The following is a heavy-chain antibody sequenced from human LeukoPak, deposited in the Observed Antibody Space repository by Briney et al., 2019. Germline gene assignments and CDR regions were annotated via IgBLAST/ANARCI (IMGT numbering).Heavy chain of an antibody. Sequence: GGSLRLSCAASGFTVSSNYMSWVRQAPGKGLEWVSVIYSGCSTYYADSVKGRFTISRDNSKNTLYLQMNSLRAEDTAVYYCARSITIFGVVIGGFDYWGQGTLVTVSS. CDR1: GFTVSSNY. CDR2: IYSGCST. V-gene: IGHV3-53*01. CDR3: ARSITIFGVVIGGFDY. J-gene: IGHJ4*02. D-gene: IGHD3-3*01.